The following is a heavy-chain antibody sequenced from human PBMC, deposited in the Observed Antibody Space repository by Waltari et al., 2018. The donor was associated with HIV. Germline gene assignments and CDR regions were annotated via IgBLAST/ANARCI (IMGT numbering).Heavy chain of an antibody. J-gene: IGHJ5*02. CDR1: GFTFSSYS. Sequence: EVQLVESGGGLVKPGGSLRLSCAASGFTFSSYSMNWVRRSPGKGLEWVSSISSSSSYIYYADSVKGRFTISRDNAKNSLYLQMNSLRAEDTAVYYCAVKGVAGMVLSWFDPWGQGTLVTVSS. D-gene: IGHD6-19*01. CDR3: AVKGVAGMVLSWFDP. V-gene: IGHV3-21*01. CDR2: ISSSSSYI.